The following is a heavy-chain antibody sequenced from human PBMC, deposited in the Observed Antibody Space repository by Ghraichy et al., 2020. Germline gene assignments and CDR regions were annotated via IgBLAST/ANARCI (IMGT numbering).Heavy chain of an antibody. J-gene: IGHJ3*02. CDR2: INSDGSST. CDR3: ARDPRWELGRGAFDI. Sequence: GESLNISCAASGFTFSSYWMHWVRQAPGKGLVWVSRINSDGSSTSYADSVKGRFTISRDNAKNTLYLQMNSLRAEDTAVYYCARDPRWELGRGAFDIWGQGTMVTVSS. V-gene: IGHV3-74*01. D-gene: IGHD1-26*01. CDR1: GFTFSSYW.